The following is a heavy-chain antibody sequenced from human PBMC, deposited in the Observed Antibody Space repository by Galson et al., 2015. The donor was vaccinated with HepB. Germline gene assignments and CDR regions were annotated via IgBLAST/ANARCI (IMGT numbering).Heavy chain of an antibody. J-gene: IGHJ4*02. CDR1: GFTFISYG. CDR2: ITYSGDRT. D-gene: IGHD3-16*01. Sequence: SLRLSCAASGFTFISYGMTWFRQAPGKGPEWVSSITYSGDRTSYADSVKGRFTISRDDSKNMLYLQINTLRADDTAVYYCTKGRSFGGLPNVGPDYWGRGTLVTVSP. V-gene: IGHV3-23*01. CDR3: TKGRSFGGLPNVGPDY.